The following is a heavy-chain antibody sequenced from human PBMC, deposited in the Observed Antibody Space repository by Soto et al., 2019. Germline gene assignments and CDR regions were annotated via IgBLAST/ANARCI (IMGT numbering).Heavy chain of an antibody. V-gene: IGHV3-11*06. CDR1: GFTFSVYY. Sequence: PGGSLRLSCAASGFTFSVYYMSWIRQAPGKGLEWVSYISSSSGYTNYADSVKGRFTISRDNAKNSLYLQMNSLRAEDTAVYYCAKEYGRLDYWGQGTLVTVSS. CDR3: AKEYGRLDY. CDR2: ISSSSGYT. J-gene: IGHJ4*02. D-gene: IGHD4-17*01.